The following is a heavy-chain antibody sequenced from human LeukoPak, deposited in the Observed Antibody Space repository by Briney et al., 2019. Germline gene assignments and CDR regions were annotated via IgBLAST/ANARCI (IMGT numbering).Heavy chain of an antibody. CDR3: ARALVRSSSYYYYYYMDV. D-gene: IGHD6-13*01. Sequence: PSETLSLTCTVSGGSISSGSYYWRWIRQPAGKGLEWIGRIYTSGSTNYNPSLKSRVTISVDTSKNQFSLKLSSVTAADTAVYYCARALVRSSSYYYYYYMDVWGKGTTVTVSS. J-gene: IGHJ6*03. V-gene: IGHV4-61*02. CDR2: IYTSGST. CDR1: GGSISSGSYY.